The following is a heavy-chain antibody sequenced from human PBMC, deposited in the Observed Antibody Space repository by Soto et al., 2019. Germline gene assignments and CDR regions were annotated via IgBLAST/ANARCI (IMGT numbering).Heavy chain of an antibody. CDR1: GYTFTSYD. CDR3: ATLLRYFDWEPFDP. Sequence: QVQLVQSGAEVKKPGASVKVSCKASGYTFTSYDLNWVRNANGQGLEWMGWMNPNSGNTGYVQKFQGRVNMTRNTSISTAYMELSSLRSEDTAVYYCATLLRYFDWEPFDPWGQGTLVTVSS. D-gene: IGHD3-9*01. CDR2: MNPNSGNT. V-gene: IGHV1-8*01. J-gene: IGHJ5*02.